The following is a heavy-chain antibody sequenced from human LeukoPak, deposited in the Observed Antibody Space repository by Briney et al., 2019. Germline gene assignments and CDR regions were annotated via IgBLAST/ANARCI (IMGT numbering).Heavy chain of an antibody. Sequence: PSETLSLTCTVSGYSISSGYYWGWIRQPPGKGLEWIGSIYHSGSTNYNPSLKSRVTISVDTSKNQFSLKLSSVTAADTAVYYCARPKNWGSWDAFDIWGQGTMVTVSS. CDR2: IYHSGST. J-gene: IGHJ3*02. D-gene: IGHD7-27*01. CDR3: ARPKNWGSWDAFDI. V-gene: IGHV4-38-2*02. CDR1: GYSISSGYY.